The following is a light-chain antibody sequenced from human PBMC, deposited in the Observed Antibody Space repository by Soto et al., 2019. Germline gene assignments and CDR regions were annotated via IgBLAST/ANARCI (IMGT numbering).Light chain of an antibody. J-gene: IGKJ1*01. CDR3: HQRSET. V-gene: IGKV3-11*01. Sequence: EIVLTQSPATLSLSPGERATLSCRASQSFSSYLAWYQQKPGQAPRLLIYDASNRATGIPARFSGSGSGTDITLTISSLDPEDFEVYYWHQRSETFGQGTKVEIK. CDR1: QSFSSY. CDR2: DAS.